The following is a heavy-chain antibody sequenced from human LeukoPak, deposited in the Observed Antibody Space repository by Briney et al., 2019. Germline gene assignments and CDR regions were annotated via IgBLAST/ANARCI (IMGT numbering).Heavy chain of an antibody. CDR1: GGSISSYY. CDR3: ARESSSWYL. CDR2: IYYSGST. D-gene: IGHD6-13*01. V-gene: IGHV4-59*01. J-gene: IGHJ5*02. Sequence: SETLSLTCTVSGGSISSYYWSWIRQPPGKGLEWIGYIYYSGSTNYNPSLKSRVTISVDTSKNQFSLKLSSVTAADTAVYYCARESSSWYLWGQGTLVTVSS.